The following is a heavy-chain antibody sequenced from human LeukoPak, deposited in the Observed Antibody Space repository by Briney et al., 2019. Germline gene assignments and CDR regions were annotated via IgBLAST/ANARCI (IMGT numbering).Heavy chain of an antibody. CDR1: GFTFSGSA. J-gene: IGHJ4*02. CDR2: IRDKANSYAT. V-gene: IGHV3-73*01. CDR3: TRWDCTTTGCYPFDY. D-gene: IGHD2-2*01. Sequence: PGGSLRLSCAASGFTFSGSAIHWVRQASGKGLEWVGRIRDKANSYATAYIASVKGRFTTSRDDSKNTAYLQMSSLKTEDTAVYYCTRWDCTTTGCYPFDYWGQGTLVTVSS.